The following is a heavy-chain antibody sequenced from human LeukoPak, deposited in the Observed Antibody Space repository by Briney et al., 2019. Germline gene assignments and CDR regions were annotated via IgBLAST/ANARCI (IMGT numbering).Heavy chain of an antibody. J-gene: IGHJ5*02. CDR3: ARDINGYVNGRNWFDP. V-gene: IGHV4-4*07. Sequence: SETLSLTCTVSGGSISSYYWSWIRQPAGKGLEWIGRIYTSGSTNYNPSLKSRVTISVDTSKDQFSLKLSSVTAADTAVYYCARDINGYVNGRNWFDPWGQGTLVTVSS. CDR1: GGSISSYY. CDR2: IYTSGST. D-gene: IGHD2-8*01.